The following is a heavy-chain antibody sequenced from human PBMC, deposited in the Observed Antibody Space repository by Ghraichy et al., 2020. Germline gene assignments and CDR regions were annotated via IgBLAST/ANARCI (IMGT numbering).Heavy chain of an antibody. CDR3: ARLGYDLLTGYLAFDS. CDR1: GGSVRSDH. Sequence: GSLSLTCSVSGGSVRSDHWNWIRQPPGKGLEWSGYISHSGNVNYNPSLESRVTISSDTSKNQFSLSLKSVTAADTAVYYCARLGYDLLTGYLAFDSWGQGALVTVSS. V-gene: IGHV4-59*08. D-gene: IGHD3-9*01. CDR2: ISHSGNV. J-gene: IGHJ4*02.